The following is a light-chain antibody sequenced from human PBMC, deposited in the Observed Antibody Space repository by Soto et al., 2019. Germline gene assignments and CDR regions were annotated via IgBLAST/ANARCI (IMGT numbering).Light chain of an antibody. CDR1: QSVNSY. CDR3: QQRINAPWT. CDR2: DAS. Sequence: IVLTQSPATLSLSPGERATLSCRASQSVNSYLVWYQQKPGQAPRALIYDASNRATGIPARFSGSGSGTDFPLTISGLEPEDFAVYYCQQRINAPWTFGQGTKVEIK. J-gene: IGKJ1*01. V-gene: IGKV3-11*01.